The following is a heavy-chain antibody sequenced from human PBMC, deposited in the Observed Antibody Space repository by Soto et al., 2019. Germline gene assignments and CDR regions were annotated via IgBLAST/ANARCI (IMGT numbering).Heavy chain of an antibody. V-gene: IGHV3-23*01. CDR1: GFTFSNYA. Sequence: EVQILESGGGLEQPGGSLRLSCVASGFTFSNYAMSWVRQAPGKRLEWVSGISSGGGAYYADSVKGRFTISRDNSKNTLYLQMNSLRAEDTAVYYCAKGLAAASPLFDYWGQGTLVTVSS. CDR2: ISSGGGA. J-gene: IGHJ4*02. CDR3: AKGLAAASPLFDY. D-gene: IGHD6-13*01.